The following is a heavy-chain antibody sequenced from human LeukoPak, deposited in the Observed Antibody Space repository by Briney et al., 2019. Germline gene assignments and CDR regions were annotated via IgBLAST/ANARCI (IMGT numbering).Heavy chain of an antibody. D-gene: IGHD3-10*01. CDR3: ASLAITMVRGLNLDY. CDR2: INPNSGGT. CDR1: GYTFTGYY. Sequence: ASVKVSCKASGYTFTGYYMHWVRQAPGQGLEWMGWINPNSGGTNYAQKFQGRVPMTRDTSISTAYMELSRLRSDDTAVYYCASLAITMVRGLNLDYWGQGTLVTVSS. V-gene: IGHV1-2*02. J-gene: IGHJ4*02.